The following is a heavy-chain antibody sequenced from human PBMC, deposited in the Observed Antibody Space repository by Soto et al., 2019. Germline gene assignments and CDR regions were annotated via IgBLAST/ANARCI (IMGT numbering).Heavy chain of an antibody. V-gene: IGHV3-23*01. CDR3: AKDRGYSSTSPVYYFDY. Sequence: LRLSCAASGFTFSSYAMSWVRQAPGKGLEWVSAISGSGGSTYYADSVKGRFTISRDNSKNTLYLQMNSLRAEDTAVYYCAKDRGYSSTSPVYYFDYWGQGTLVTVSS. J-gene: IGHJ4*02. CDR1: GFTFSSYA. CDR2: ISGSGGST. D-gene: IGHD6-13*01.